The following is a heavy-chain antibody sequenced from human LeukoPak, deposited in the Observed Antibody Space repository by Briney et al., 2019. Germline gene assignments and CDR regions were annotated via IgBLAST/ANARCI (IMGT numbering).Heavy chain of an antibody. CDR1: GGSFSGYY. V-gene: IGHV4-34*01. D-gene: IGHD3-9*01. CDR3: ARRRGVRYFDWLLSGFDY. CDR2: INHSGST. J-gene: IGHJ4*02. Sequence: PSETLSLTCAVYGGSFSGYYWSWIRQPPGKGLEWIGEINHSGSTNYNPSLKSRVTIPVDTSKNQFSLKLSSVTAADTAVYYCARRRGVRYFDWLLSGFDYWGQGTLVTVSS.